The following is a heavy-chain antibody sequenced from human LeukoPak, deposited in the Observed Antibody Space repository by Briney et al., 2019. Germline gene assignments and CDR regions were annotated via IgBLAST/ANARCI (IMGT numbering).Heavy chain of an antibody. Sequence: PGRSLRLSCAASGFTFSSYGMHWVRQAPGKGLEWVAVISYDGSNKYYADSVKGRFTISRDNSKNTLYLRMNSLRAEDTAVYYCAKDQAAATFDYWGQGTLVTVSS. CDR3: AKDQAAATFDY. D-gene: IGHD6-13*01. V-gene: IGHV3-30*18. CDR1: GFTFSSYG. CDR2: ISYDGSNK. J-gene: IGHJ4*02.